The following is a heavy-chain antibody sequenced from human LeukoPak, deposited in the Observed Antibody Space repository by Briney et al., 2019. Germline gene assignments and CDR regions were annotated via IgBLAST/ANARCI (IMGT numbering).Heavy chain of an antibody. CDR1: GGSISSYY. CDR3: ARISSYFDY. Sequence: SETLSLTCTVSGGSISSYYWSWIRQPPGKGLEWIGYIYYSGSTNYNPPLKSRVTISVDTSKNQFSLKLSSVTAADTAVYCCARISSYFDYWGQGTLVTVSS. V-gene: IGHV4-59*08. J-gene: IGHJ4*02. CDR2: IYYSGST.